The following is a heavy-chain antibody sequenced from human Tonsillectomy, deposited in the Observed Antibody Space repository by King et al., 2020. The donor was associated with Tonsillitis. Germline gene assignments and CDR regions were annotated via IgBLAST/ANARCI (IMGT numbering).Heavy chain of an antibody. Sequence: LQLQESGPGLVKPSETLSLTCTVSGGSISSSSYYWGWIRQPPGKGLEWIGSIYYSGSTYYNPSLKSRVTISVDTSKNQFSLKLSSVTAADTAVYYCARHGFYDILTGYYLNGNFDYWGQGTLVTVPS. D-gene: IGHD3-9*01. J-gene: IGHJ4*02. CDR1: GGSISSSSYY. CDR2: IYYSGST. CDR3: ARHGFYDILTGYYLNGNFDY. V-gene: IGHV4-39*07.